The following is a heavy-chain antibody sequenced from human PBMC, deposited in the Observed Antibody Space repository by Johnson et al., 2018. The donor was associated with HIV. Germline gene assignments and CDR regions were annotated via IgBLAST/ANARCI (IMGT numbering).Heavy chain of an antibody. CDR1: GFTFSNAW. D-gene: IGHD3-22*01. V-gene: IGHV3-15*05. J-gene: IGHJ3*02. CDR3: AREDEGSTGYDSSGYYPFDI. Sequence: VQLVESGGGLVKPGGSLRLSCAASGFTFSNAWMSWVRQAPGKGLEWVGRIKSKTDGGTTDYAAPVKGRFTISRDDSKNTLYLQMNSLRVEETALYYCAREDEGSTGYDSSGYYPFDIWGQGTMVTVSS. CDR2: IKSKTDGGTT.